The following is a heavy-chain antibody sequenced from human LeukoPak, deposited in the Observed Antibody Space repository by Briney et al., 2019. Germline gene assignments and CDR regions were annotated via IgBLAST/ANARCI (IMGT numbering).Heavy chain of an antibody. CDR2: ISSSSSYI. J-gene: IGHJ4*02. D-gene: IGHD2-2*01. V-gene: IGHV3-21*01. Sequence: GGSLRLSYAASGFTFSSSSMNWVRQAPGKGLEWVSSISSSSSYIYYADSVKGRFTISRDNAKNSLYLQMNSLRAEDTAVYYCARENGVVPAATLDYWGQGTLVTVSS. CDR1: GFTFSSSS. CDR3: ARENGVVPAATLDY.